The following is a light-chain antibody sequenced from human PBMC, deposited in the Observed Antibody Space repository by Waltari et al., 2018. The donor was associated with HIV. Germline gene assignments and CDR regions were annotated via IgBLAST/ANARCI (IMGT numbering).Light chain of an antibody. Sequence: QSALTQPDSVPGSPGQSLTISCTGTSRAGGGYNYVSWYQQHPGKVPKLLIYDVTNRPSGVSNRFSGSKSGHTASLTISGLQADDEAHYYCSSYTSSSTPYVFGTGTKVTVL. J-gene: IGLJ1*01. CDR3: SSYTSSSTPYV. CDR2: DVT. V-gene: IGLV2-14*03. CDR1: SRAGGGYNY.